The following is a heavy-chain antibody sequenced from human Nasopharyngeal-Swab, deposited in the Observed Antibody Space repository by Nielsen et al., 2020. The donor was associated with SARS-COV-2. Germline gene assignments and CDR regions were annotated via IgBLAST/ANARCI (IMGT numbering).Heavy chain of an antibody. CDR3: ARRGRCSGSSCDMDV. CDR1: GYTFNNYY. Sequence: ASVKVSCKASGYTFNNYYIHWVRQAPGQGLEWMGMINPGSGGTTYAQKFQGRVTMTRDTSTSTVFMDLSSLRSEDTAVYYCARRGRCSGSSCDMDVGGQATTVTVSS. V-gene: IGHV1-46*02. CDR2: INPGSGGT. J-gene: IGHJ6*02. D-gene: IGHD2-2*01.